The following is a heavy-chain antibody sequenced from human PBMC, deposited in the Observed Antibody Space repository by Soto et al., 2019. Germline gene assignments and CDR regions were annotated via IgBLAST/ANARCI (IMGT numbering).Heavy chain of an antibody. J-gene: IGHJ6*02. Sequence: SVKVSCKASGGTFSSYAISWVRQAPGQGLEWMGGIIPIFGTANYAQKFQGRVTITADESTSTAYMALSSLRSEDTAVYYCARDSAYGSGSYYYYGMDVWGQGTTVTVSS. CDR2: IIPIFGTA. CDR1: GGTFSSYA. CDR3: ARDSAYGSGSYYYYGMDV. D-gene: IGHD3-10*01. V-gene: IGHV1-69*13.